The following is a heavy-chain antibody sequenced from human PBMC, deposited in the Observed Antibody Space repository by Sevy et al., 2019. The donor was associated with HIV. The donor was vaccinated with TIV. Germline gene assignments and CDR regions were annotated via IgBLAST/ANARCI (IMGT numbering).Heavy chain of an antibody. V-gene: IGHV3-48*01. D-gene: IGHD6-19*01. J-gene: IGHJ4*02. CDR3: ARDASVAAYYFDF. CDR2: INTLSDTI. CDR1: GFTFRRNS. Sequence: GGSLRLSCTASGFTFRRNSMNWVRQAPGKGLELLAYINTLSDTIKYADSVKGRFTISRDNAKNSLYLQMNSLRVEDTAVYYCARDASVAAYYFDFWGQGTLVTVSS.